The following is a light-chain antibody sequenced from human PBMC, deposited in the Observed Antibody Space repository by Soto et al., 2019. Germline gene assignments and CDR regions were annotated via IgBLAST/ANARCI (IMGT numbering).Light chain of an antibody. J-gene: IGKJ2*01. V-gene: IGKV3-15*01. CDR3: QQYNNGPPYT. Sequence: EIVMTQSPAPLSVSPGERATLSCRASHSVSSNLAWYQHKPGQAPRLLIYGASTRVTGIPARISGSGSGTEFTRTISSLQSEDFAVYCCQQYNNGPPYTFGQGTQLEI. CDR2: GAS. CDR1: HSVSSN.